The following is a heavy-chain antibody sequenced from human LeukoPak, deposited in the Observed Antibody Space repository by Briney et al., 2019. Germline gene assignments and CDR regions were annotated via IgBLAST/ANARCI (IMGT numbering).Heavy chain of an antibody. CDR3: ARGRLYDHNFDY. CDR1: GGSFSGYY. Sequence: SETLSLTCAVYGGSFSGYYWSWIRQPPGKGLEWIGEINHSGSTNYNPSLKSRVTISVDRSKNRFSLKLSSVTAADTAVYYCARGRLYDHNFDYWGQGALVTVSS. V-gene: IGHV4-34*01. D-gene: IGHD3-3*01. CDR2: INHSGST. J-gene: IGHJ4*02.